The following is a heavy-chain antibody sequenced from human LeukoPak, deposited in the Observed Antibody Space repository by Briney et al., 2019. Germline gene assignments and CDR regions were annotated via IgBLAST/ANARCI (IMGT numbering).Heavy chain of an antibody. D-gene: IGHD6-19*01. V-gene: IGHV3-21*01. Sequence: PGGSLRLSCAASGFTFTSFSFNWVRQAPGKGLEWVSSINTRSSYIWYADSVKGRFTISRDNAQNLLYLQMNSLRVEDTAVYYCVRELSGSGNVYYFDHWGQGTLVTVSS. CDR1: GFTFTSFS. J-gene: IGHJ4*02. CDR2: INTRSSYI. CDR3: VRELSGSGNVYYFDH.